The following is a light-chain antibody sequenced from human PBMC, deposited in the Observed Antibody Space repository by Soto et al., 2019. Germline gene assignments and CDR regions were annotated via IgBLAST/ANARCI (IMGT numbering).Light chain of an antibody. CDR3: QQTRAYPST. J-gene: IGKJ4*01. Sequence: IQLTRSQASLSASVGDRVTFTCRASQDIAIYLAWYQQKPGEAPNLLIHTASTLHGGVPSRFSGSGSGTDFTLTITSLQAEDFATYYCQQTRAYPSTFGGGTKVDIK. CDR2: TAS. CDR1: QDIAIY. V-gene: IGKV1-9*01.